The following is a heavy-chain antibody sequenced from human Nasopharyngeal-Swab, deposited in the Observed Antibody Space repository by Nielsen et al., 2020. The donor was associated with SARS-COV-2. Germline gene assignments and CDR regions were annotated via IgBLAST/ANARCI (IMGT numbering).Heavy chain of an antibody. D-gene: IGHD6-13*01. Sequence: SETLSLTCTVSGGSISSYYWSWIRKPPGKGLEWIGYIYYSGSTNYNPSLKSRVTISVDTSKNQFSLKLSSVTAADTAVYYCASIPRIAAAGARYFDYWGQGTLVTVSS. J-gene: IGHJ4*02. CDR3: ASIPRIAAAGARYFDY. CDR1: GGSISSYY. CDR2: IYYSGST. V-gene: IGHV4-59*01.